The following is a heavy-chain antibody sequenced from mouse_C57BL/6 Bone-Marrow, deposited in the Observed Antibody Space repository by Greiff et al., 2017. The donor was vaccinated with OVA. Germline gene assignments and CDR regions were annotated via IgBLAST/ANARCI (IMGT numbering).Heavy chain of an antibody. CDR3: AVYGNYRAWCAY. V-gene: IGHV1-69*01. CDR1: GYTFTSYW. J-gene: IGHJ3*01. Sequence: VQLQQPGAELVMPGASVKLSCKASGYTFTSYWMHWVKQRPGQGLEWIGEIDPSDSYTTYNQKFKGKSTLTVDKSSSTAYMQLSSLTSEESAVYYCAVYGNYRAWCAYWGQGTLVTVSA. D-gene: IGHD2-1*01. CDR2: IDPSDSYT.